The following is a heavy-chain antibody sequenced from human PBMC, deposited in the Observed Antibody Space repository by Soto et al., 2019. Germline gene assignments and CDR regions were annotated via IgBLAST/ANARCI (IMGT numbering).Heavy chain of an antibody. CDR2: ISAYNGNT. CDR1: GYTFTSYG. J-gene: IGHJ4*02. CDR3: ARMPTYSSSLYGTFDY. Sequence: VKVACKASGYTFTSYGISWVRQAHGEGLEWMGWISAYNGNTNYAQKLQGRVTMTTDTSTSTARMELRSLRSDDTAVYYCARMPTYSSSLYGTFDYCGQAPLVTVSS. D-gene: IGHD6-13*01. V-gene: IGHV1-18*01.